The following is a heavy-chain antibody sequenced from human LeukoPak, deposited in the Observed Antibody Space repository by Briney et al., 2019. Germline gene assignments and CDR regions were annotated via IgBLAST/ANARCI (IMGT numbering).Heavy chain of an antibody. CDR1: GGSISSYY. CDR3: ARTYYYDSSGYYRFDP. CDR2: IYYSGST. V-gene: IGHV4-59*08. D-gene: IGHD3-22*01. J-gene: IGHJ5*02. Sequence: SETLSLTCTVSGGSISSYYWSWIRQPPGKGLEWIGYIYYSGSTNYNPSLKSRVTISVDTSKNQFSLKLSSVTAADTAVYYCARTYYYDSSGYYRFDPWGQGTLVTVSS.